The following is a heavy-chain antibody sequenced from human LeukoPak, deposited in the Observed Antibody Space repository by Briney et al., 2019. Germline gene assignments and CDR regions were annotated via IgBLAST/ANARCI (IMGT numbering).Heavy chain of an antibody. Sequence: QAGGSLRLSCAASGFPFSNNAMSWVRQAPGKGLEWVSAFGGDRVAHCADSVKGRFTISKDDSKSTLYLQMNSLRAEDTGVYYCAKDLLAWAFDYWGQGILVTVSS. CDR2: FGGDRVA. D-gene: IGHD1-26*01. CDR1: GFPFSNNA. V-gene: IGHV3-23*01. CDR3: AKDLLAWAFDY. J-gene: IGHJ4*02.